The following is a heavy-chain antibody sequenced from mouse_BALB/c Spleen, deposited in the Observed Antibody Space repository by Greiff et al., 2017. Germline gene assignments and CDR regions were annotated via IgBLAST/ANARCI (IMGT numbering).Heavy chain of an antibody. CDR3: ARQSYGSSYGFAY. Sequence: DVQLVESGGGLVKPGGSLKLSCAASGFAFSSYDMSWVRQTPEKRLEWVAYISSGGGSTYYPDTVKGRFTISRDNAKNTLYLQMSSLKSEDTAMYYCARQSYGSSYGFAYWGQGTLVTVSA. J-gene: IGHJ3*01. CDR2: ISSGGGST. CDR1: GFAFSSYD. V-gene: IGHV5-12-1*01. D-gene: IGHD1-1*01.